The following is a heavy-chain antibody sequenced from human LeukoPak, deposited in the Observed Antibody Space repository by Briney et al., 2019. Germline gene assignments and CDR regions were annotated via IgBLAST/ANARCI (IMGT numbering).Heavy chain of an antibody. D-gene: IGHD2-15*01. J-gene: IGHJ4*02. CDR3: ARDPGRGPDY. V-gene: IGHV3-64*02. CDR1: GFIFSHYS. Sequence: PGGSLRLSCTASGFIFSHYSMHWVRQAPGQGLEYVSAINSNGDDTYYTDSVRGRFTISRDNSKNTVYLQVGSLRPEDMGVYYCARDPGRGPDYWGQGTLVTVSS. CDR2: INSNGDDT.